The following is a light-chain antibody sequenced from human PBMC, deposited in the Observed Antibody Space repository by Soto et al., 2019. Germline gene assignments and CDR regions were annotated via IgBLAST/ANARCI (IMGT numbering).Light chain of an antibody. J-gene: IGKJ2*01. V-gene: IGKV4-1*01. Sequence: DIVMTQSPDSLSVSLGERATINCKSSQTVFHTSYNKDFLAWYQQKAGQPPKLLFYWASTRESGVPARFSGGGSGTDFSLTISSLQPGDVAVYYCQQYYSSVTFGQGTKLEIK. CDR2: WAS. CDR1: QTVFHTSYNKDF. CDR3: QQYYSSVT.